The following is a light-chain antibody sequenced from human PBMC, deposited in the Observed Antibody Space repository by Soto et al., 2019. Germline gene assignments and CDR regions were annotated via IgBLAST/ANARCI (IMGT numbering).Light chain of an antibody. CDR3: HQYGSSPFT. CDR1: QSVSANY. CDR2: GAS. V-gene: IGKV3-20*01. Sequence: EVVLTQSPATLSLSPGERATLSCRANQSVSANYLAWYQQKPGQAPRLLIYGASNSATDIPDRFSGSGSGTDFTLTISRLEAEDFAMFYWHQYGSSPFTFGPGTKVDI. J-gene: IGKJ3*01.